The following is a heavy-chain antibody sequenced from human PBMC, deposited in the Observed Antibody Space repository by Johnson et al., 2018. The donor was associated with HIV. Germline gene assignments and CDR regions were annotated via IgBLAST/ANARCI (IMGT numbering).Heavy chain of an antibody. J-gene: IGHJ3*02. V-gene: IGHV3-30*02. Sequence: VQLVESGGGVVQSGGSLRLSCAASGFIFNTFGMHWVRQAPGKGLEWVAFIRYDGSNKYYADSVKGRFTISRDNSKNTLYLQMNSLRAEDTAVYYCAREKIRAFDIWGQGTVVTVSS. CDR1: GFIFNTFG. CDR2: IRYDGSNK. CDR3: AREKIRAFDI.